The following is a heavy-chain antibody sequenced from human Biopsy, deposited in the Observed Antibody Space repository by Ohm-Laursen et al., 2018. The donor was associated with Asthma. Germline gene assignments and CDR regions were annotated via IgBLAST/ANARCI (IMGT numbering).Heavy chain of an antibody. Sequence: GSLRLSCAASGFTFSSYAMSWVRQAPGKGLEWVSSISSSGASTYYADSVKGRFTIARDNSKNTVYLQMNSLRSEDTAVYYCATGYSGSDRIVYYYSGMEVWGQGTTVTVSS. CDR1: GFTFSSYA. D-gene: IGHD5-12*01. J-gene: IGHJ6*02. CDR2: ISSSGAST. CDR3: ATGYSGSDRIVYYYSGMEV. V-gene: IGHV3-23*01.